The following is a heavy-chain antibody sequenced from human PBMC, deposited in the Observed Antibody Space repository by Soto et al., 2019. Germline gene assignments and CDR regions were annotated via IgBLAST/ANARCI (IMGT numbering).Heavy chain of an antibody. CDR1: GASISGFY. V-gene: IGHV4-4*07. D-gene: IGHD3-10*01. CDR3: AGGSGSYSTGMDV. Sequence: SETLSLTCTVSGASISGFYWSWIRKSAGKGLEWIGRIYATGTTDYNPSLKSRVTMSVDTSKNQFSLKLSSVTAADTAVYYCAGGSGSYSTGMDVWGQGTTVTVSS. J-gene: IGHJ6*02. CDR2: IYATGTT.